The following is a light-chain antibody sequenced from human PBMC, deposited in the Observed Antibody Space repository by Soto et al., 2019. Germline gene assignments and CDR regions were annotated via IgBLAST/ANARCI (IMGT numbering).Light chain of an antibody. V-gene: IGKV4-1*01. CDR2: WAS. CDR1: QSVLYSSNNKNY. J-gene: IGKJ2*01. CDR3: QHYYHVPYT. Sequence: DIVMTQSPDSLAVSLGERATINCKSSQSVLYSSNNKNYLSWYQQKPGQPPKLLIYWASTRESGVPDRFSGSGSGTDLTLTISSLQAEDVAFYYCQHYYHVPYTFGQGTKVEI.